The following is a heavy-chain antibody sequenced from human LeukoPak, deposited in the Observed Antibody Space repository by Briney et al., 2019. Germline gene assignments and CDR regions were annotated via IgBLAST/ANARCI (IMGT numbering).Heavy chain of an antibody. CDR1: GFTFSSYA. Sequence: SGGSLRLSCAASGFTFSSYAMSWVCQAPGKGLEWVSAISGSGGSTYYADSVKGRFTISRDNSKNTLYLQMNSLRAEDTAVYYCAKLSSSWNGLAFDYWGQGTLVTVSS. J-gene: IGHJ4*02. CDR2: ISGSGGST. V-gene: IGHV3-23*01. CDR3: AKLSSSWNGLAFDY. D-gene: IGHD6-13*01.